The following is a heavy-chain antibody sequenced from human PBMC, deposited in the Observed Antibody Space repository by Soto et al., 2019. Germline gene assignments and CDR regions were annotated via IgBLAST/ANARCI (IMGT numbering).Heavy chain of an antibody. Sequence: GGSLRLSCSTSGFFFTDYFMSWIRQAPGKGLEWVSYISPSGDVTHYADSVKGRFTISRDNTKNSLFLQMSSLRDDDTAVYYCARQLERRVGAASHWGQGTRVTVSS. J-gene: IGHJ4*02. CDR1: GFFFTDYF. V-gene: IGHV3-11*01. CDR2: ISPSGDVT. CDR3: ARQLERRVGAASH. D-gene: IGHD1-26*01.